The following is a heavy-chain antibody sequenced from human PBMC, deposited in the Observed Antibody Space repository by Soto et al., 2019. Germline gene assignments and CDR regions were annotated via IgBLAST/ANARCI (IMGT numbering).Heavy chain of an antibody. CDR2: ISYDGSNK. CDR1: GFTFSSYA. V-gene: IGHV3-30-3*01. J-gene: IGHJ4*02. CDR3: ARGYEGDYFDY. Sequence: QVQLVESGGGVVQPGRSLRLSCAASGFTFSSYAMHWVRQAPGKGLEWVAVISYDGSNKYYADSVKGRFTISRDNSKNTLSLQMNSVRGEDTAVYYCARGYEGDYFDYWGQGTLVTVSS. D-gene: IGHD3-16*01.